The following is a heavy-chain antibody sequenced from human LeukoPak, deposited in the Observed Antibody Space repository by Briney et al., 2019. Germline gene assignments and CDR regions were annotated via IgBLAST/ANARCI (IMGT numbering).Heavy chain of an antibody. J-gene: IGHJ5*02. CDR2: INPNSGGT. CDR3: AREGGYCSSTSCYTQLWFDP. Sequence: ASVKVSCKASGYTFTGYYMHWVRQAPGQGLEWMGWINPNSGGTNYAQKFQGRVTMTRDTSISTAYMELSRLRSDDTAVYYCAREGGYCSSTSCYTQLWFDPWGQGTLVTVSS. V-gene: IGHV1-2*02. CDR1: GYTFTGYY. D-gene: IGHD2-2*02.